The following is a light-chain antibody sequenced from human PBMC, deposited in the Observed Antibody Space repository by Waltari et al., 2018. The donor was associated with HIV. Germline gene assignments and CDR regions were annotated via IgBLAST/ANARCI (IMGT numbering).Light chain of an antibody. V-gene: IGKV1-9*01. J-gene: IGKJ2*03. CDR3: QQLYTYPYS. CDR2: AAS. CDR1: QGISSY. Sequence: DIQLTQSPPFLSASVGDRITITCRASQGISSYLTWYQQQPGTAPQLLIYAASTLQSGVPSRLRCRISGTEFNLTIRSLQPEDFGTYYCQQLYTYPYSFGQGTKLEI.